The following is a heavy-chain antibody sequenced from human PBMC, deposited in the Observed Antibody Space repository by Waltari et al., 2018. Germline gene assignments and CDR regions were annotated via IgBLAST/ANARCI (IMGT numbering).Heavy chain of an antibody. CDR1: GFTFSSYV. J-gene: IGHJ4*02. V-gene: IGHV3-23*04. D-gene: IGHD1-26*01. CDR3: AKNWIAWELNEYYFDY. CDR2: ISGSGGST. Sequence: EVQLVESGGGLVQPGGSLRLSCAASGFTFSSYVMSWVRQAPGKGLEWVSAISGSGGSTYYADSVKGRFTISRDNSKNTLYLQMNSLRAEDTAVYYCAKNWIAWELNEYYFDYWGQGTLVTVSS.